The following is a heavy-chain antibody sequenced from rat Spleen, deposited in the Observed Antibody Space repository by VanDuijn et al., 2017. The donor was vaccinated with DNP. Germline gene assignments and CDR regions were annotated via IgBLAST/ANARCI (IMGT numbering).Heavy chain of an antibody. CDR3: TRHAITTTNYFDY. Sequence: EVQLVESDGGLVQPGRSLKLSCVSSGFTFNDYWMSWIRQAPGKGLEWVASITDTGGYIYYPDSVKGRFTISRDNSQNTLYLQMNSLRSEDTATYYCTRHAITTTNYFDYWGQGVMVTVSS. CDR2: ITDTGGYI. D-gene: IGHD1-10*01. CDR1: GFTFNDYW. V-gene: IGHV5-31*01. J-gene: IGHJ2*01.